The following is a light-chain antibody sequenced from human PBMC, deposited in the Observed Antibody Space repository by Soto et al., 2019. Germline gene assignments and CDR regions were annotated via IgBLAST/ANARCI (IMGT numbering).Light chain of an antibody. CDR3: QQYNNWPFT. CDR1: LRVSSN. CDR2: GAS. V-gene: IGKV3-15*01. J-gene: IGKJ3*01. Sequence: EIVMTQSPATLSVSPGERATLSCRASLRVSSNLAWYQQKPGQAPRLLIYGASTRATGIPARFSGSGSGTEFTLTISSLQSEDFAVYYCQQYNNWPFTFGPGTKVDI.